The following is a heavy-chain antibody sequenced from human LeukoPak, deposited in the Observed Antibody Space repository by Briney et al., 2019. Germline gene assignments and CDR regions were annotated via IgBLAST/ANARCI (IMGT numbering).Heavy chain of an antibody. Sequence: GGSLRLSCAASGLSFSRFWTGWVRQAPGKGMEWVANINEDGSKKNYVDSVRGRFTISRDNAKDSLYLQMNSLRAEDTAVYYCASGGHLDYWGQGTPVTVSS. V-gene: IGHV3-7*03. J-gene: IGHJ4*02. D-gene: IGHD3-16*01. CDR2: INEDGSKK. CDR3: ASGGHLDY. CDR1: GLSFSRFW.